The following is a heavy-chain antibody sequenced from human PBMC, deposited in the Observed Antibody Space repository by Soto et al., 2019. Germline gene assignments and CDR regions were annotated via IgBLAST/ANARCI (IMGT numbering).Heavy chain of an antibody. Sequence: GGSLRLSCTASGFTFSSYGMHWVRQAPGKGLEWVAVIWYDGRNKYYVDSVRGRFTISRDESKSTLYLQMNSLRAEDTAVYYCARDEGGYWNPKRYGMDVWGHGTTVTVSS. CDR2: IWYDGRNK. V-gene: IGHV3-33*01. D-gene: IGHD1-1*01. J-gene: IGHJ6*02. CDR1: GFTFSSYG. CDR3: ARDEGGYWNPKRYGMDV.